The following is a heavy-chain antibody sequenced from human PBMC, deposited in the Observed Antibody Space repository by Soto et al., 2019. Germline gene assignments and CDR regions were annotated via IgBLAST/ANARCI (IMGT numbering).Heavy chain of an antibody. J-gene: IGHJ4*02. CDR3: ARDDCSSTSCYGLDY. CDR1: GFTFSSYA. Sequence: GGSLRLSCAASGFTFSSYAMHWVRQAPGKGLEWVAVISYDGSNKYYADSVEGRFTISRDNSKNTLYLQMNSLRAEDTAVYYCARDDCSSTSCYGLDYWGQGTLVTVSS. CDR2: ISYDGSNK. V-gene: IGHV3-30-3*01. D-gene: IGHD2-2*01.